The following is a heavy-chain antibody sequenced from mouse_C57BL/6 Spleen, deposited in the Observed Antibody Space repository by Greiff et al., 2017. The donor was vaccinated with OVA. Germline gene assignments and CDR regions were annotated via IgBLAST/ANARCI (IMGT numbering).Heavy chain of an antibody. J-gene: IGHJ4*01. V-gene: IGHV1-72*01. CDR2: IDPNSGGT. Sequence: QVQLQQSGAELVMPGASVKLSCKASGYTFTSYWMHWVKQRPGRGLEWIGRIDPNSGGTKYNEKFKSKATLTVDKPSSTAYMQLSSLTSEDSAVYYGARHLPYYSNPGAMDYWGQGTSVTVSS. CDR1: GYTFTSYW. D-gene: IGHD2-5*01. CDR3: ARHLPYYSNPGAMDY.